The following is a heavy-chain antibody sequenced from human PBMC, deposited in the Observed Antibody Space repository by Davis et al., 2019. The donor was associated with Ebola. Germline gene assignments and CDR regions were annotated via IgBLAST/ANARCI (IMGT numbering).Heavy chain of an antibody. V-gene: IGHV1-69*04. CDR1: GGTFSSYA. CDR2: IIPILGIA. J-gene: IGHJ4*02. Sequence: AASVKVSCKASGGTFSSYAISWVRQAPGQGLEWMGRIIPILGIANYAQKFQGRVTITADKSTSTAYMELSSLRSEDTAVYYCARDLGGVGATGGYWGQGTLVTVSS. CDR3: ARDLGGVGATGGY. D-gene: IGHD1-26*01.